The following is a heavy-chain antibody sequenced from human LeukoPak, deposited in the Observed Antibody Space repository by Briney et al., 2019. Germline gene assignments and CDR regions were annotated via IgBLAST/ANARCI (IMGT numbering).Heavy chain of an antibody. CDR1: GFTFSTYW. J-gene: IGHJ4*02. V-gene: IGHV3-7*01. CDR3: ANLGPPGRDHYLES. CDR2: INQDETSI. Sequence: GGSLRLSCAASGFTFSTYWMGWVRQAPGKGPEWVGNINQDETSIYFLESVKGRFTISRDNAKKSLYLQMNSLRDEDAAVYYCANLGPPGRDHYLESWGQGTLVTVSS. D-gene: IGHD5-24*01.